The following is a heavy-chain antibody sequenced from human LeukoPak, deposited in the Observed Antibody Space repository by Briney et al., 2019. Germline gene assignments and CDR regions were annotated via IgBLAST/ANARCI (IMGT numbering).Heavy chain of an antibody. V-gene: IGHV3-7*03. CDR2: IKQDGSEK. CDR1: GFTFSSYW. CDR3: AKDSDIAAAGDWYFDL. Sequence: GGSLRLSCAASGFTFSSYWMSWVRQAPGKGLEWVANIKQDGSEKYYVDSVKGRFTISRDNAKNSLYLQMNSLRAEDTALYYCAKDSDIAAAGDWYFDLWGRGTLVTVSS. J-gene: IGHJ2*01. D-gene: IGHD6-13*01.